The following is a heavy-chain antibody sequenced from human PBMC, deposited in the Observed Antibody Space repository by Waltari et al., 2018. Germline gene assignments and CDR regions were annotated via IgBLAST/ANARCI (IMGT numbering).Heavy chain of an antibody. D-gene: IGHD3-16*02. Sequence: QLQLQESGPGLVKPSETLSLPCTVSGGSISSSSYYWGWIRQPPGKGLEWIGSIYYSGSTYYNPSLKSRVTISVDTSKNQFSLKLSSVTAADTAVYYCARVVSTYDYIWGSYRTDYYGMDVWGQGTTVTVSS. J-gene: IGHJ6*02. CDR3: ARVVSTYDYIWGSYRTDYYGMDV. V-gene: IGHV4-39*07. CDR1: GGSISSSSYY. CDR2: IYYSGST.